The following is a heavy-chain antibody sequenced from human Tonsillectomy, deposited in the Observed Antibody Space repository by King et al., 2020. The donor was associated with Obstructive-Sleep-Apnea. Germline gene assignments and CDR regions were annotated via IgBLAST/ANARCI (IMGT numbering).Heavy chain of an antibody. CDR2: IAYDGSSK. V-gene: IGHV3-30*18. D-gene: IGHD3-10*01. J-gene: IGHJ4*02. Sequence: VQLVESGGDVVQPGRSLRLSCAASGFTFSHYGMHWVRQAPGKGLEWMAVIAYDGSSKYYADTLEGRFTISRDNSKNTLYLQMNGLRREDTAVYYCAKDLDSRGSGSSHFWGQGTLVTVSS. CDR1: GFTFSHYG. CDR3: AKDLDSRGSGSSHF.